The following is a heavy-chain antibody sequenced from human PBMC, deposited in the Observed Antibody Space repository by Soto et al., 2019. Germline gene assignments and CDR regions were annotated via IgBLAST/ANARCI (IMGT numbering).Heavy chain of an antibody. V-gene: IGHV3-23*04. J-gene: IGHJ4*02. CDR1: GFTFSSYA. CDR3: AKAPSRRYYATSEQDY. D-gene: IGHD3-22*01. CDR2: ITGRGTRT. Sequence: EVQLVESGGGVVQPGGSLRLSCAASGFTFSSYAMTWVRQAPEKGLEWVSAITGRGTRTYYADSVKGRFTISRDNSKNTLSLQMNSLRAENTAVYYCAKAPSRRYYATSEQDYWGEGPLVTVSS.